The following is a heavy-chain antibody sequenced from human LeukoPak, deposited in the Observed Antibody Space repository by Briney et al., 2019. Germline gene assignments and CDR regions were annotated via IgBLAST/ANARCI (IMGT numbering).Heavy chain of an antibody. CDR1: GFTFSSYA. CDR3: ASQSTSCYDPLAFIHLGCPNGMDV. V-gene: IGHV3-30*04. D-gene: IGHD2-2*01. CDR2: ISYDGSNK. Sequence: GGFLRLSCAASGFTFSSYAMHWVRQAPGKGLEWVAVISYDGSNKYYADSVKGRFTISRDNSKNTLYLQMNSLRAEDTAVYYCASQSTSCYDPLAFIHLGCPNGMDVWGQGTTVTVSS. J-gene: IGHJ6*02.